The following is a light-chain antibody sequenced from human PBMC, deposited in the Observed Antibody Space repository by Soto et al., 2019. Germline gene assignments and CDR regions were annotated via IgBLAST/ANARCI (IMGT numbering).Light chain of an antibody. CDR2: KAS. CDR1: QSISSW. CDR3: QQYNSYWT. V-gene: IGKV1-5*03. Sequence: DIQMTQSPSTLSASVGDRVNITCRASQSISSWLAWYQQKPGKAPKLLIYKASSLESGVPSRFSGSGSGTEFNLTISSLQPDDFATYYCQQYNSYWTFGQGTKVEIK. J-gene: IGKJ1*01.